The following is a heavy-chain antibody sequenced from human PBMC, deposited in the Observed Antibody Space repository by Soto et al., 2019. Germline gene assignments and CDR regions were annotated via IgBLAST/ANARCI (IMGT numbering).Heavy chain of an antibody. D-gene: IGHD3-22*01. CDR3: ARIPYDNSGTIFDY. J-gene: IGHJ4*02. V-gene: IGHV3-53*01. Sequence: GGSLRLSCAVSGITVSSYYMSWVRQAAGKGLEWVSVIYAGTITYYADSVKGRFTIYRDNSKNTLNLEMNSLRVEDTAVYYCARIPYDNSGTIFDYWGQGTLVTRLL. CDR2: IYAGTIT. CDR1: GITVSSYY.